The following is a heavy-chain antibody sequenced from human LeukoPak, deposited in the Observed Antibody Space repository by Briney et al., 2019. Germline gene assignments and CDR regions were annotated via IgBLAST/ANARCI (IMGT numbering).Heavy chain of an antibody. Sequence: SETLSLTCAVYGGSFSGYYWRWIRQPPGKGLQWIGSIYYSGSTYYSPSLESRVTISVDKSKNQFSLRLASVTAADTAMYYCATAYDDDGRGSFDYWGQGTLVTVSS. CDR1: GGSFSGYY. J-gene: IGHJ4*02. CDR2: IYYSGST. D-gene: IGHD3-22*01. CDR3: ATAYDDDGRGSFDY. V-gene: IGHV4-34*01.